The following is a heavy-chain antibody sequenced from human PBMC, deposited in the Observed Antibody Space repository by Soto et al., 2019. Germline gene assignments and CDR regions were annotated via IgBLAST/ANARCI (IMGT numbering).Heavy chain of an antibody. CDR3: ARGRAAAAPPLDY. D-gene: IGHD6-13*01. V-gene: IGHV3-74*01. CDR1: GFTFSSYW. J-gene: IGHJ4*02. Sequence: GGSLSLSCAASGFTFSSYWMHWVRQAPGRGLVWVSRINSDGSSTSYADSVKGRFTISRDNAKNTLYLQMNSLRAEDTAVYYCARGRAAAAPPLDYWGQGTLVTVSS. CDR2: INSDGSST.